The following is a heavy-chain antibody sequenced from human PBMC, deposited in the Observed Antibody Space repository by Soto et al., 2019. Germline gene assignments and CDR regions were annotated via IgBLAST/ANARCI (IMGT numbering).Heavy chain of an antibody. CDR1: SGSISSINW. CDR3: ARVTESDAFGI. J-gene: IGHJ3*02. CDR2: IHHRGSI. V-gene: IGHV4-4*02. Sequence: SETLSLTCAVSSGSISSINWWSWVRQPPGKGLEWIGEIHHRGSINYNPSLKSRLTISVDKSKNQFSLNLSSETAADTAVYYCARVTESDAFGIWGQGTMVTVSS.